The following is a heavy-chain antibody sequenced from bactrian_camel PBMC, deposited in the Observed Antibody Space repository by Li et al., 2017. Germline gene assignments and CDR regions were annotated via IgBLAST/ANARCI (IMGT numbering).Heavy chain of an antibody. D-gene: IGHD1*01. V-gene: IGHV3S55*01. Sequence: HVQLVESGGGSVQAGGALRLSCAASGVTLRTYCMGWFRQAPGDECELVSTIGSDGSTKYADSVKARFTLTPDNADNVAYLQMNTLKPEDTAMYYCAARRLWPGCLRGTRADFTSWGQGTQVTVS. CDR2: IGSDGST. CDR3: AARRLWPGCLRGTRADFTS. CDR1: GVTLRTYC. J-gene: IGHJ6*01.